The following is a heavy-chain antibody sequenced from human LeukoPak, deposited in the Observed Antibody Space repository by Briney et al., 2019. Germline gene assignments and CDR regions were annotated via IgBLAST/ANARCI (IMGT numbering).Heavy chain of an antibody. Sequence: SETLSLTCTVSGGSISSYYWSWIRQPPGKGLEWIGYIYYSGSTNYNPSLKSRVTISVDTSKNQFSLKLSSVTAADTTVYYCASLIWFGDLDIWGQGTMVSVSS. D-gene: IGHD3-10*01. CDR3: ASLIWFGDLDI. J-gene: IGHJ3*02. CDR2: IYYSGST. CDR1: GGSISSYY. V-gene: IGHV4-59*01.